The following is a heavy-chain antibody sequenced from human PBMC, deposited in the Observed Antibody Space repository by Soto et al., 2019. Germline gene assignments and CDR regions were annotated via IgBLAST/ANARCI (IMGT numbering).Heavy chain of an antibody. Sequence: VAVISYDGSNKYYADSVKGRFTISRDNSKNTLYLQMNSLRAEDTAVYYCARDHPGYSGSYLIDYWGQGTLVTVSS. V-gene: IGHV3-30-3*01. CDR3: ARDHPGYSGSYLIDY. D-gene: IGHD1-26*01. J-gene: IGHJ4*02. CDR2: ISYDGSNK.